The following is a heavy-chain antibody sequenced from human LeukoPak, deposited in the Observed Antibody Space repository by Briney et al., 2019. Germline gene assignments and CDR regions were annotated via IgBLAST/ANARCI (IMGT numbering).Heavy chain of an antibody. V-gene: IGHV3-33*01. Sequence: GGSLRLSCAASGFSFRSYGMHWVRQAPGKGLEWVAVIWYDGSNKYCADSVEGRFTISRDNSKNTLYLQMNSLRAEDTAVYYCAGNGGNYYRYWYFEIWGRGTLVTVSS. J-gene: IGHJ2*01. CDR3: AGNGGNYYRYWYFEI. CDR2: IWYDGSNK. D-gene: IGHD1-26*01. CDR1: GFSFRSYG.